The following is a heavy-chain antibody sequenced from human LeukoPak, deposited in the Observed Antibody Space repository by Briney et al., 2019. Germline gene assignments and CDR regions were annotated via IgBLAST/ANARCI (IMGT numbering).Heavy chain of an antibody. CDR3: ARQFEQWLVPGEFDY. CDR2: INHSGST. J-gene: IGHJ4*02. CDR1: GGSFSGYY. Sequence: PSETLSLTCAVYGGSFSGYYWSWIRQPPGKGLEWIGEINHSGSTNYNPSLKSRVTISVDTSKNQFSLKLSSVTAADTAVYYCARQFEQWLVPGEFDYWGQGTLVTVSS. D-gene: IGHD6-19*01. V-gene: IGHV4-34*01.